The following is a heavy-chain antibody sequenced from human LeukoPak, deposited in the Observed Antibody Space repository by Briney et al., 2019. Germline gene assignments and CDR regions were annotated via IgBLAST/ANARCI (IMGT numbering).Heavy chain of an antibody. D-gene: IGHD4-11*01. CDR1: GGTFSSYA. CDR3: ARCGLTTVTTPLDAFDI. CDR2: IIPIFGTA. V-gene: IGHV1-69*13. J-gene: IGHJ3*02. Sequence: SVKVSCKASGGTFSSYAISWVRQAPGQGLEWMGGIIPIFGTANYAQKFQGRVTITADESTSAAYMELSSLRSEDTAVYYCARCGLTTVTTPLDAFDIWGQGTMVTVSS.